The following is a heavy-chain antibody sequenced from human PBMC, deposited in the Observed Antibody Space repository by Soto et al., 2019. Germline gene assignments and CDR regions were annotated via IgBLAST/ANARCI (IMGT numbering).Heavy chain of an antibody. V-gene: IGHV4-31*03. CDR2: IYYSGST. CDR3: ARTYYYDSSGYYPSRGSFDY. J-gene: IGHJ4*02. D-gene: IGHD3-22*01. Sequence: TLSLTCTVSGGSISSGGYYWSWIRQHPGKGLEWIGYIYYSGSTYYNPSLKSRVTISVDTSKNQFSLKLSSVTAADTAVYYCARTYYYDSSGYYPSRGSFDYWGQGTLVTVSS. CDR1: GGSISSGGYY.